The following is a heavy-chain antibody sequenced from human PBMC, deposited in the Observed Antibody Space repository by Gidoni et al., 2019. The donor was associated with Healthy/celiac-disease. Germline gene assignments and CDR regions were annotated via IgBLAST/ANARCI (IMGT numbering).Heavy chain of an antibody. V-gene: IGHV1-69*01. CDR2: IIPLFGTA. D-gene: IGHD3-3*01. CDR1: GGTFSSYA. Sequence: VQLVQSGAEVQKPGSSVKVSCKASGGTFSSYAISWVRQGPGQGLEWMGVIIPLFGTANYAQKFQGRVTITADESTSTAYMELSSLRSEDTAVYYCAIVRVTLSGYSDWGQGTLVTVSS. J-gene: IGHJ4*02. CDR3: AIVRVTLSGYSD.